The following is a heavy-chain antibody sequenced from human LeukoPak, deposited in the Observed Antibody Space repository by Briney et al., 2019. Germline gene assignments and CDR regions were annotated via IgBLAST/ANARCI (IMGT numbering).Heavy chain of an antibody. CDR3: ARDIPAYYDSSGGSGHWFDP. V-gene: IGHV4-59*12. J-gene: IGHJ5*02. D-gene: IGHD3-22*01. CDR1: GGSISSYY. Sequence: PSETLSLTCTVSGGSISSYYWSWIRQPPGKGLEWIGYIYYSGSTNYNPSLKSRVTISVDTSKNQFSLKLSSVTAADTAVYYCARDIPAYYDSSGGSGHWFDPWGQGTLVTVSS. CDR2: IYYSGST.